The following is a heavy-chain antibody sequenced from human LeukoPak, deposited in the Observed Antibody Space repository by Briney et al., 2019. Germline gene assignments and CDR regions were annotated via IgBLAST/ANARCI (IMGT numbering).Heavy chain of an antibody. J-gene: IGHJ2*01. CDR3: ARVLIPAAILNWYFDL. V-gene: IGHV4-30-4*08. Sequence: PSQTLSLTCTVSGGSISSGDYYWSWIRQPPGKGLEWIGYIYYSGSTYYNPSLKSRVTISVDTSKNQFSLRLSSVTAADTAVYYCARVLIPAAILNWYFDLWGRGTLVTVSS. D-gene: IGHD2-2*02. CDR2: IYYSGST. CDR1: GGSISSGDYY.